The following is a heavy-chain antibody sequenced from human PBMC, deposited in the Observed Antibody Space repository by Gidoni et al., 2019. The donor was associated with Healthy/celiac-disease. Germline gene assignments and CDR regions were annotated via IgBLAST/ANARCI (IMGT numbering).Heavy chain of an antibody. J-gene: IGHJ2*01. D-gene: IGHD2-2*01. V-gene: IGHV4-59*01. CDR3: AREGGYCSSTSCPGYFDL. CDR1: GGSISSYS. CDR2: IYYSGST. Sequence: QVQLQESGPGLVKPSETLSLTCTVSGGSISSYSWSWIRQPPGKGLEWIGYIYYSGSTNYNPSLKSRVTISVDTSKNQFSLKLSSVTAADTAVYYCAREGGYCSSTSCPGYFDLWGRGTLVTVSS.